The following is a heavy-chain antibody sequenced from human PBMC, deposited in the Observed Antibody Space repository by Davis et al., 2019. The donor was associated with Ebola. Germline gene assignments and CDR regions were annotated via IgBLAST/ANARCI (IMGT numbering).Heavy chain of an antibody. D-gene: IGHD3-10*01. V-gene: IGHV1-18*04. CDR3: ARGRGRFGEVIKNWFDP. J-gene: IGHJ5*02. CDR1: GYTFRMYG. CDR2: TTVYNGDT. Sequence: ASVKVSCKASGYTFRMYGITWVRQAPGQGLEWMGWTTVYNGDTKYAQNFQGRVTMTRNTSISTAYMELSSLRSEDTAVYYCARGRGRFGEVIKNWFDPWGQGTLVTVSS.